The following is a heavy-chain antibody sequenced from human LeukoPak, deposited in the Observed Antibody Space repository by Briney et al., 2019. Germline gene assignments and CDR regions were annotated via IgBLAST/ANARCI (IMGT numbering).Heavy chain of an antibody. J-gene: IGHJ4*02. CDR2: SYRGDTT. V-gene: IGHV3-53*01. D-gene: IGHD2-21*01. Sequence: PGGSLRLSCVASGFSVSSSYMYWVRQAPGKGLEWVSFSYRGDTTYYAESVRGRFTISRDNSKNTLYLLMNSLISEDTAVYYCAREVISIPSYFDSWGQGTLVTVSS. CDR3: AREVISIPSYFDS. CDR1: GFSVSSSY.